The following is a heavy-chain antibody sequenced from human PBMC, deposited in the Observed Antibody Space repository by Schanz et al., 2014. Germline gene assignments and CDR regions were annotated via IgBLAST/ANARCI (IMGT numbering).Heavy chain of an antibody. J-gene: IGHJ4*02. CDR3: ARLGGYRNDY. Sequence: QVQLQESGPGLVKPSETLSLTCTVSGGSIRSLYWSWIRQPPGKGLEWLAYIDYSGYSNYSPSLESRLTISMDTSKNQSSLKLPSLTAADTAVYYCARLGGYRNDYWGQGTLVTVSS. V-gene: IGHV4-59*08. CDR1: GGSIRSLY. CDR2: IDYSGYS. D-gene: IGHD5-12*01.